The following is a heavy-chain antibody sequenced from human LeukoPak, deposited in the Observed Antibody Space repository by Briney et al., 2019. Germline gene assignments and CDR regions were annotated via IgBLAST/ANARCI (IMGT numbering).Heavy chain of an antibody. V-gene: IGHV4-31*03. D-gene: IGHD3-22*01. CDR3: ARDPNDSSGYYYPLAAFDI. J-gene: IGHJ3*02. CDR1: GGSISSGGYY. CDR2: IYHSGST. Sequence: SETLSLTCTVSGGSISSGGYYWSWIRQHPGKGLEWIGYIYHSGSTYYNPSLKSRVTISVDTSKNQFSLKLGSVTAADTAVYYCARDPNDSSGYYYPLAAFDIWGQGTMVTVSS.